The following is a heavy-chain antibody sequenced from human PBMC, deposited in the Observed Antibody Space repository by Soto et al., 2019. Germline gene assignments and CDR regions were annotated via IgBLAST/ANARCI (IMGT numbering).Heavy chain of an antibody. CDR2: ISAYNGNT. V-gene: IGHV1-18*01. Sequence: GASVKVSCKTSGYIFSNFGISWMRQVPGQGLEWMGWISAYNGNTNYAQKFQDRVTLTTDTSTNTAYMELRSLRAEDTAVYYCEAYSSGWNYFDYWGQGTLVTVSS. CDR1: GYIFSNFG. J-gene: IGHJ4*02. CDR3: EAYSSGWNYFDY. D-gene: IGHD6-19*01.